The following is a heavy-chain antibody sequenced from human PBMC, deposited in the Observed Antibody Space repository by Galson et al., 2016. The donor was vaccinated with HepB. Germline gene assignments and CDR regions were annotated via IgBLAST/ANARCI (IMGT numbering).Heavy chain of an antibody. V-gene: IGHV6-1*01. CDR1: GDSVSSNSAA. Sequence: CAISGDSVSSNSAAWNWIRQSPSRGLEWLGRAYYSTKWYNGYAESVKSRITINPDASKNQFYLQLHSVTPDDTAFYYCAGEGASGYALGYCGQGTLGTVS. J-gene: IGHJ4*02. D-gene: IGHD6-25*01. CDR3: AGEGASGYALGY. CDR2: AYYSTKWYN.